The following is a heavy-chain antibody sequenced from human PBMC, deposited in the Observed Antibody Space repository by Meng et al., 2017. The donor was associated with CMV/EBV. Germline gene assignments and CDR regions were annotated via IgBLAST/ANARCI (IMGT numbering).Heavy chain of an antibody. CDR3: AKVVRDIVVVPAAMGMDV. D-gene: IGHD2-2*01. V-gene: IGHV3-30*02. CDR2: IRYDGSNK. J-gene: IGHJ6*02. Sequence: GESLKISCAASGFTFSSYGMHWVRQAPGKGLEWVAFIRYDGSNKYYADSVKGRFTISRDNSKNTLYLQMNSLRAEDTAVYYCAKVVRDIVVVPAAMGMDVWGQGTMVTVSS. CDR1: GFTFSSYG.